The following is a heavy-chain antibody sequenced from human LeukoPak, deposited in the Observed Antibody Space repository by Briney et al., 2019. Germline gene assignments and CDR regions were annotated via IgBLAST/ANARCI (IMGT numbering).Heavy chain of an antibody. V-gene: IGHV3-48*03. J-gene: IGHJ4*02. CDR3: ATWIQLWLSSYFDY. CDR2: ISSSGNTI. Sequence: GGSLRLSCAASGFTFSTYEMSWVRQAPGKGLEWVSYISSSGNTIYYADSVKGRFTISRDNSKNTLYLQMNSLRAEDTAVYYCATWIQLWLSSYFDYWGQGTLVTVSS. D-gene: IGHD5-18*01. CDR1: GFTFSTYE.